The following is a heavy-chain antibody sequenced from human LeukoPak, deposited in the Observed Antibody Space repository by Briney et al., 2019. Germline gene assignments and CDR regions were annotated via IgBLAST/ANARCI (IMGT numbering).Heavy chain of an antibody. Sequence: GGSLRLSCAASGFTFSSYSMNWVRQAPGKGLVWVSRINSDGSSTSYADSVKGRFTISRDNAKNTLYLQMNSLRAEDTAVYYCARVTARTHAFDIWGQGTMVTVSS. CDR1: GFTFSSYS. CDR3: ARVTARTHAFDI. CDR2: INSDGSST. D-gene: IGHD1-7*01. J-gene: IGHJ3*02. V-gene: IGHV3-74*01.